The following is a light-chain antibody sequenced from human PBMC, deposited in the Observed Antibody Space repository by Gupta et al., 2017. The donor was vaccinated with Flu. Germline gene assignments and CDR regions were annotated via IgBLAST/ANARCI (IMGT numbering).Light chain of an antibody. J-gene: IGKJ4*01. CDR1: QSINNW. V-gene: IGKV1-5*03. Sequence: DIQLTPSPSTLSASVGDRVTITCRASQSINNWLAWYQQRPGKAPKLLIYKASNRESGVPSRFSGSESGTEFTLTISSLQPDDFGTYYCQQHLNYPLTFGGGTTVDIK. CDR3: QQHLNYPLT. CDR2: KAS.